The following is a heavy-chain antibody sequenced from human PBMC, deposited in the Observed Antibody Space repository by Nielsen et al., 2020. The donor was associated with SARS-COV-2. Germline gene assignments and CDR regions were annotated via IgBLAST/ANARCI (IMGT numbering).Heavy chain of an antibody. Sequence: SETLSLTCTVSGDSISGRSHYWAWIRQPPKKGLEGLEWIGSIYNSGITYYNPSLKSRVTVPMDKSKNQFSLRLTSVTAADTAVYFCARQSLKIVVPASITGWFDPWGHGTLVTVSS. J-gene: IGHJ5*02. D-gene: IGHD2-2*01. CDR1: GDSISGRSHY. CDR2: IYNSGIT. CDR3: ARQSLKIVVPASITGWFDP. V-gene: IGHV4-39*01.